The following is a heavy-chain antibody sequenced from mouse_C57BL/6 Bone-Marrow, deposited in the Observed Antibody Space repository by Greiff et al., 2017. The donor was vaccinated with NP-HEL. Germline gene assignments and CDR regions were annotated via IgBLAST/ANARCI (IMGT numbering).Heavy chain of an antibody. Sequence: VQLQESGGGLVKPGGSLKLSCAASGFTFSSYAMSWVRQTPEKRLEWVATISDGGSYTYYPDNVKGRFTISRDNAKNNLYLQMSHLKSEDTAMYYCARGAVTFDYWGQGTTLTVSS. CDR1: GFTFSSYA. CDR2: ISDGGSYT. CDR3: ARGAVTFDY. D-gene: IGHD2-5*01. V-gene: IGHV5-4*01. J-gene: IGHJ2*01.